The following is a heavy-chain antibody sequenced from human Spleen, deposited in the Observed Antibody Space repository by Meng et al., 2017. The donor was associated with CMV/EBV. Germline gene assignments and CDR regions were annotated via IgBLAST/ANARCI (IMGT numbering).Heavy chain of an antibody. CDR1: GYTFSNYG. V-gene: IGHV1-18*01. Sequence: ASVKVSCKASGYTFSNYGITWVRQAPGQGLEWMGWITVYNGDTTYAQKFQGRVTMTTDTSTSTAYMELRSLRSDDTAVYYCATDAFDIWGQGTMVTVSS. CDR2: ITVYNGDT. CDR3: ATDAFDI. J-gene: IGHJ3*02.